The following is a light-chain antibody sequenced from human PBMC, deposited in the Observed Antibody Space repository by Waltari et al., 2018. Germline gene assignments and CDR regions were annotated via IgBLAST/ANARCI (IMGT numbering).Light chain of an antibody. V-gene: IGKV2-28*01. Sequence: DIVMTQSPLSLPVTLGEPASISCRSSQSLLHSNGYSFLDWYLQKPGQSPQLLIYLGSNRASGVPDRFSGSGSGTDFTLKISRVEAEDVGVYYCMQALQTPFTFGPGTKVDIK. CDR2: LGS. J-gene: IGKJ3*01. CDR1: QSLLHSNGYSF. CDR3: MQALQTPFT.